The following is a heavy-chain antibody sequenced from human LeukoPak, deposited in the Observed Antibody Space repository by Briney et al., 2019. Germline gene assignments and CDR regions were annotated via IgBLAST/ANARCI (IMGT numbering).Heavy chain of an antibody. CDR2: IYPRDSDT. D-gene: IGHD5-24*01. CDR1: GYTFTSSW. Sequence: GESLKISCKGSGYTFTSSWIGWVRQMPGKGLEWMGIIYPRDSDTIYSPSFQGQVTISADKSIRTAYLRRSSLTASDTAIYYCARGERAMATRKAGFDYWGQGTLVTVSS. CDR3: ARGERAMATRKAGFDY. V-gene: IGHV5-51*01. J-gene: IGHJ4*02.